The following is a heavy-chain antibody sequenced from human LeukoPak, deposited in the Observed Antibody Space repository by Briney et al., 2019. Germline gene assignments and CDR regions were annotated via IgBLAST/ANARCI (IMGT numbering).Heavy chain of an antibody. CDR2: IHHSGST. V-gene: IGHV4-38-2*01. J-gene: IGHJ4*02. CDR3: ARITPLLDIRQLGLDALDY. Sequence: SETLSLTCAVSGYSISSGYYCGWIRQPPGRGLEWIGRIHHSGSTYYNPSLKSRVTISVDTSKNQFTLKLSSVTDADTAVYYCARITPLLDIRQLGLDALDYWGQRTLVTVSS. CDR1: GYSISSGYY. D-gene: IGHD5-12*01.